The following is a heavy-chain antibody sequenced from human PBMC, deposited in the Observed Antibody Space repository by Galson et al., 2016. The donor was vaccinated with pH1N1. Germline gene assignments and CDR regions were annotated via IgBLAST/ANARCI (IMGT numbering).Heavy chain of an antibody. CDR1: GYTFTDYD. Sequence: SVKVSCKASGYTFTDYDINWVRQGTGQGLEWMGWMNPNNDNTGYAQTLQGRVTMTRNTAISTAYMEMSSLRSEDTAVYYCARGGYCSGGSCYDVFDDWGQGTLVTVS. CDR2: MNPNNDNT. D-gene: IGHD2-15*01. V-gene: IGHV1-8*01. J-gene: IGHJ4*02. CDR3: ARGGYCSGGSCYDVFDD.